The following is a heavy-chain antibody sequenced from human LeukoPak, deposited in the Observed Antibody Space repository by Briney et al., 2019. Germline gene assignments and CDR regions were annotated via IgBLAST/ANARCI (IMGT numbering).Heavy chain of an antibody. D-gene: IGHD3-16*01. CDR1: GGSFSGYY. CDR3: ARRLTRGEV. V-gene: IGHV4-34*01. CDR2: INHSGST. J-gene: IGHJ3*01. Sequence: SETLSLTCAVYGGSFSGYYWSWIRQPPGKGLEWIGEINHSGSTNYNPSLKSRVTISVDTPKNQFSLKLSSVTAADTAVYYCARRLTRGEVWGQGTMVTVSS.